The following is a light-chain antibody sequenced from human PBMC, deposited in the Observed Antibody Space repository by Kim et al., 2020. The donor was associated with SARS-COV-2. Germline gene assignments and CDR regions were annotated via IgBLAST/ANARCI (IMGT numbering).Light chain of an antibody. CDR3: FSYAGSYTWV. CDR1: SSDVGGYNY. Sequence: QSALTQPRSVSGSPGQAVTISCTGTSSDVGGYNYVSWYQPHPGKAPKLMIYDVSKRPSGVPDRFSGSKSGNTASLTISGLQAEDEGDYYCFSYAGSYTWVFGGGTQLTVL. CDR2: DVS. V-gene: IGLV2-11*01. J-gene: IGLJ3*02.